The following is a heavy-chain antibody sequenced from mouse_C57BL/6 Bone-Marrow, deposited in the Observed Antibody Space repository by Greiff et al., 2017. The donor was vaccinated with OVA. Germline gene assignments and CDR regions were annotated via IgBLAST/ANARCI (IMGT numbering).Heavy chain of an antibody. J-gene: IGHJ3*01. Sequence: EVQGVESGGGLVKPGGSLKLSCAASGFTFTDYGMHWVRQAPEKGLAWVAYISSGSSTIYYADTVKGRFTISSYNAKNTLFLQMTSLRSEDTAMYYCARPVGWLLRGFAYWGQGTLVTVAA. V-gene: IGHV5-17*01. CDR2: ISSGSSTI. D-gene: IGHD2-3*01. CDR3: ARPVGWLLRGFAY. CDR1: GFTFTDYG.